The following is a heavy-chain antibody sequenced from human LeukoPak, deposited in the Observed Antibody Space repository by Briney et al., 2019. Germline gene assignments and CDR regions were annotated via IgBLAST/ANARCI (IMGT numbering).Heavy chain of an antibody. CDR1: GGSISSYT. J-gene: IGHJ5*02. Sequence: SETLSLTCTVSGGSISSYTWSWTRQPAGMRLEWIGRIYSSGTTNYNPSFESRVTMSVDTSKNQFYLKLTSVTAADTAVYYCARETYNDAWYGDLWGQGSLVTVSP. V-gene: IGHV4-4*07. D-gene: IGHD3-16*01. CDR3: ARETYNDAWYGDL. CDR2: IYSSGTT.